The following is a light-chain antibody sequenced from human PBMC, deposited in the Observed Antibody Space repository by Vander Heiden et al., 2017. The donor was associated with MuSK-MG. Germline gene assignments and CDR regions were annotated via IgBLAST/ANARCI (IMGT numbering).Light chain of an antibody. V-gene: IGLV2-14*03. CDR2: DVS. Sequence: QSALTQPASVSGSPGQSITISCTGTSSDVGGYNYVSWYKHHQDKAHKHIIYDVSNRPSGVANRFSASKSGTTTSFTISGLQAEDDAAYYCTSDTVNNIVIFGGGTKLTVL. J-gene: IGLJ2*01. CDR1: SSDVGGYNY. CDR3: TSDTVNNIVI.